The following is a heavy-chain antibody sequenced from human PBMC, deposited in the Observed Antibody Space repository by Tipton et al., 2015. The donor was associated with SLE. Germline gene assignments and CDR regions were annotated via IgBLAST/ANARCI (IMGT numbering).Heavy chain of an antibody. CDR1: GFTFSTYY. CDR2: MSGSTDFI. J-gene: IGHJ4*02. D-gene: IGHD6-19*01. CDR3: ARETIPLHSSGWNTKYYFDF. Sequence: SLRLSCAASGFTFSTYYMAWVRQTPGKGLEWVSSMSGSTDFIHYGDSVKGRFIVSRDNAKNSLYLQMNSLRVEDTAVYYCARETIPLHSSGWNTKYYFDFWGQGALVTVSS. V-gene: IGHV3-21*01.